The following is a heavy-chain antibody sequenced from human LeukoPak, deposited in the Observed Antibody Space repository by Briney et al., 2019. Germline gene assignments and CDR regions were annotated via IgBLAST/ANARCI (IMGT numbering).Heavy chain of an antibody. CDR1: GFTFSSYS. V-gene: IGHV3-48*04. J-gene: IGHJ4*02. D-gene: IGHD5-18*01. Sequence: GGSLRLSCAASGFTFSSYSMNWVRRAPGKGLEWLSYISSSSSTIYYADSVKGRFTISRDNAKNSLYLQMNNLRPEDTALYYCAKASGYSFGHFDYWGQGTLVTVSS. CDR2: ISSSSSTI. CDR3: AKASGYSFGHFDY.